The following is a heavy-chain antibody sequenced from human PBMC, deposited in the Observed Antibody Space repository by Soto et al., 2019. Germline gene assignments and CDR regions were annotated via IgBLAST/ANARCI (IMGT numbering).Heavy chain of an antibody. Sequence: GESLKISCKGSGYSFAGYWITWVRQKPGKGLEWMGRIDPSDSQTYYSPSFRGHVTISVTKSITTVFLQWSSLRASDTAMYYCARQIYDSDTGPNFQYHCDSWGQGTPVTVSS. CDR2: IDPSDSQT. J-gene: IGHJ4*02. CDR3: ARQIYDSDTGPNFQYHCDS. D-gene: IGHD3-22*01. V-gene: IGHV5-10-1*01. CDR1: GYSFAGYW.